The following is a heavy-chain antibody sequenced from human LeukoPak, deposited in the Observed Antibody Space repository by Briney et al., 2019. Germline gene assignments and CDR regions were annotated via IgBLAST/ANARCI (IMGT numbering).Heavy chain of an antibody. D-gene: IGHD6-19*01. CDR2: TSSSDAGT. J-gene: IGHJ4*02. Sequence: GGSLRLSCAASGFTFSSYAMHWVRQAPGKGLEWVSATSSSDAGTYYADSVRGRFTISRDNSKNTLYLQMNSLRAEDTAVYYCARESESGWDGDRGPYFDYWGQGTLVTVSS. V-gene: IGHV3-23*01. CDR1: GFTFSSYA. CDR3: ARESESGWDGDRGPYFDY.